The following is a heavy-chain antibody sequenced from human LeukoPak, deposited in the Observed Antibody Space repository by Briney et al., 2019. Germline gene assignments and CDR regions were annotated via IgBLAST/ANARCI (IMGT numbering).Heavy chain of an antibody. Sequence: SETLSLTCTVSGGSISSSSYYWGWIRQPPGKGLEWIGYIYYSGSTNYNPSLKSRVTISVDTSKNQFSLKLSSVTAADTAVYYCAGGPIAAAVTTFDYWGQGTLVTVSS. CDR1: GGSISSSSYY. CDR2: IYYSGST. V-gene: IGHV4-61*05. D-gene: IGHD6-13*01. CDR3: AGGPIAAAVTTFDY. J-gene: IGHJ4*02.